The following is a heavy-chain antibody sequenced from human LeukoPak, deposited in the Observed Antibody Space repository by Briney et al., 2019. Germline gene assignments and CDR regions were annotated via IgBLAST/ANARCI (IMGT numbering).Heavy chain of an antibody. CDR1: GASISNYY. CDR3: ARESGSYSSSYYFVFDI. J-gene: IGHJ3*02. D-gene: IGHD6-13*01. CDR2: IYNRGNT. V-gene: IGHV4-59*01. Sequence: PSETLSLTCTVWGASISNYYWSGLRQPPGQGLGWFGYIYNRGNTNYNPSLKSRVTISLDTSKNQFSLKLSPVTAADTAVYYCARESGSYSSSYYFVFDIWGHGTMVTVSS.